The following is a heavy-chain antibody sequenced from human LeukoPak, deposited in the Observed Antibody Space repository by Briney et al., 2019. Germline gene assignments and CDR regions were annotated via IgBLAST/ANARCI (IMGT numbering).Heavy chain of an antibody. V-gene: IGHV3-7*03. D-gene: IGHD6-19*01. CDR1: GFTFNSYW. Sequence: GGSLRLSCAASGFTFNSYWMTWVRQAPGKGLEWVADIKQDGSDIYYAGSVKGRFTISRDNAKNSLYLQMNSLRAEDTAVYFCARYNSAWKTDDYWGQGTLVTVSS. J-gene: IGHJ4*02. CDR2: IKQDGSDI. CDR3: ARYNSAWKTDDY.